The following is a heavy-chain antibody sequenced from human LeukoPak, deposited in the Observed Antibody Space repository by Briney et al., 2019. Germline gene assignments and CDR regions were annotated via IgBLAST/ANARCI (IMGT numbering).Heavy chain of an antibody. Sequence: GSLRLSCAASGFTFSSYAMSWVRQAPGKGLEWVSAISASAGSSYYADSVKGRFTISRDNPKNTLYLQMNSLRAEDTAVYYCAKDRNIRSLEWSFDYWGQGTLVTVSS. V-gene: IGHV3-23*01. CDR2: ISASAGSS. CDR3: AKDRNIRSLEWSFDY. D-gene: IGHD3-3*01. J-gene: IGHJ4*02. CDR1: GFTFSSYA.